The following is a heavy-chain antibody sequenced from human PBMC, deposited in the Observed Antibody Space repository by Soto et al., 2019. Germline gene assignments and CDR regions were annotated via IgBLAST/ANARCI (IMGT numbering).Heavy chain of an antibody. CDR3: ANHRSRSTELDY. J-gene: IGHJ4*02. CDR2: ISGSGGST. V-gene: IGHV3-23*01. Sequence: GGSLRLSCAASGFTFSSYAMSWVRQAPGKGLEWVSAISGSGGSTYYADSVKGRFTISRDNSKNTLYLQMNSLRAEDTAVYYCANHRSRSTELDYWGQGTLVTVSS. CDR1: GFTFSSYA.